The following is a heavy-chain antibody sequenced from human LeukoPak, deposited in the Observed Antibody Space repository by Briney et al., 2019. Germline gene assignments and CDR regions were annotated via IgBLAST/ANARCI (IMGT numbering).Heavy chain of an antibody. J-gene: IGHJ4*02. D-gene: IGHD3-22*01. Sequence: SETLSLTCTVSGGSISSYYWTWIRQPAGKGLEWIGRIYTSGSTHYNPSLQSRVTMSVDTSKNQFSLKLSSVTAADTAMYYCARPRGYYYQVDYWGQGTLVTVSS. CDR1: GGSISSYY. CDR3: ARPRGYYYQVDY. CDR2: IYTSGST. V-gene: IGHV4-4*07.